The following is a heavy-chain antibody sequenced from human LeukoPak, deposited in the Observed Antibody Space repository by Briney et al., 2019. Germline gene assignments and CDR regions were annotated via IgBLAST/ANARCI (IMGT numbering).Heavy chain of an antibody. V-gene: IGHV4-39*07. Sequence: SETLSLTCTVSGDSLTGYYWGWIRQPPGKGLEWIGSIYYSGSTYYNPSLKSRVTISVDTSKNQFSLKLSSVTAADTAVYYCAPLRLGDGYNHDGDYWGQGTLVTVSS. D-gene: IGHD5-24*01. CDR1: GDSLTGYY. CDR2: IYYSGST. J-gene: IGHJ4*02. CDR3: APLRLGDGYNHDGDY.